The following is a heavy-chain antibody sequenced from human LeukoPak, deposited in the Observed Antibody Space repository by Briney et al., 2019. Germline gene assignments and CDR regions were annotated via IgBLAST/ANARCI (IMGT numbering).Heavy chain of an antibody. CDR3: AKGQLYSSSWYDWFDP. V-gene: IGHV3-30*04. D-gene: IGHD6-13*01. J-gene: IGHJ5*02. CDR2: ISYDGSNK. Sequence: GGSLRLSCAASGFTFSSYAMHWVRQAPGKGLEWVAVISYDGSNKYYADSVKGRFTISRDNSKNTLYLQMNSLRAEDTAVYYCAKGQLYSSSWYDWFDPWGQGTLVTASS. CDR1: GFTFSSYA.